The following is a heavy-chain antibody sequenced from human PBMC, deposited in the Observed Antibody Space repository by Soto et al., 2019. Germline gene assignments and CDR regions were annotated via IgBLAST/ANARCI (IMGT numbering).Heavy chain of an antibody. D-gene: IGHD2-15*01. CDR3: AKDIYCSGGSCSSNWFDP. CDR2: ISGSGGST. Sequence: PGGSLRLSCAASVFTFSSYAMSWVRQAPGKGLEWVSAISGSGGSTYYADSVKGRFTISRDNSKNTLYLQMNSLRAEDTAVYYCAKDIYCSGGSCSSNWFDPWGQGTLVTVSS. CDR1: VFTFSSYA. V-gene: IGHV3-23*01. J-gene: IGHJ5*02.